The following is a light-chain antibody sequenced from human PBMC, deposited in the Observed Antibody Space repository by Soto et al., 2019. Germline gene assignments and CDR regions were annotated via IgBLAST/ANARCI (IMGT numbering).Light chain of an antibody. V-gene: IGKV3-15*01. CDR2: GAS. CDR1: QSVSSN. Sequence: EIVMTQSPATLSVSPGEGATLSCRASQSVSSNLAWYQQKPGQAPRFLIYGASTRATGVPARFSGSGPGTEFTLTISSLQSEDFAVYYCQQYNNWPGTFGQGTKVDIK. CDR3: QQYNNWPGT. J-gene: IGKJ1*01.